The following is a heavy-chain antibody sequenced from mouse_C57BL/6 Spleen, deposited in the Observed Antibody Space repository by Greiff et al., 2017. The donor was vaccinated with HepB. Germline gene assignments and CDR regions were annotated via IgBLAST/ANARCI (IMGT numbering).Heavy chain of an antibody. Sequence: QVQLQQPGAELVRPGPSVKLSCKASGYTFTSYWMHWVKQRPGQGLEWIGVIDPSDSYTNYNQKFKGKATLTVDTSSSTACMQLSSLTSEDSAVYYCARGIITTAPYFDYWGQGTTLTVSS. CDR3: ARGIITTAPYFDY. J-gene: IGHJ2*01. CDR2: IDPSDSYT. CDR1: GYTFTSYW. V-gene: IGHV1-59*01. D-gene: IGHD1-1*01.